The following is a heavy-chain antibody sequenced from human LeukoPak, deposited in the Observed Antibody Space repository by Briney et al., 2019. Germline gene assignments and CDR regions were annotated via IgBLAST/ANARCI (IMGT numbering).Heavy chain of an antibody. D-gene: IGHD6-19*01. CDR2: VSTSGSYI. Sequence: PGGSLRLACAVSGFTFGSYSMNWVRQAPGKGLEWVSFVSTSGSYIYYADSVKGRFTISRDNAKNSLYLQMNSLRAEDTAVYYCASQTPCRLPIAVADYFDYWGQGTLVTVSS. CDR3: ASQTPCRLPIAVADYFDY. CDR1: GFTFGSYS. V-gene: IGHV3-21*01. J-gene: IGHJ4*02.